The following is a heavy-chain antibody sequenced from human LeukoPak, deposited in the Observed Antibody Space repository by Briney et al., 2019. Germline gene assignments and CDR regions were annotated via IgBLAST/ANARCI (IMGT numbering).Heavy chain of an antibody. V-gene: IGHV4-59*08. J-gene: IGHJ3*02. CDR2: IYYSGST. D-gene: IGHD6-13*01. CDR1: GGSISSYY. Sequence: SETLPLTCTVSGGSISSYYWSWIRQPPGKGLEWIGYIYYSGSTNYNPSLKSRVTISVDTSKNQFSLKLSSVTAADTAVYYCARLLRIAAAGTRAFDIWGQGTMVTVSS. CDR3: ARLLRIAAAGTRAFDI.